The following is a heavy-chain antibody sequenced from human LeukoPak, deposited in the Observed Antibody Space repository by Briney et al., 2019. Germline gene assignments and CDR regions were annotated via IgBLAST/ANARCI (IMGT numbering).Heavy chain of an antibody. Sequence: SETLSLTCAVYGGSFSGYYWSWIRQPPGKGLEWIGEINHSGSTNYNPSLKSRVTISLDTSKNQFSLKLSSVTVADTAVYYCARLRGGAWEYFDYWGQGTLVTVSS. CDR1: GGSFSGYY. D-gene: IGHD3-16*01. V-gene: IGHV4-34*01. J-gene: IGHJ4*02. CDR2: INHSGST. CDR3: ARLRGGAWEYFDY.